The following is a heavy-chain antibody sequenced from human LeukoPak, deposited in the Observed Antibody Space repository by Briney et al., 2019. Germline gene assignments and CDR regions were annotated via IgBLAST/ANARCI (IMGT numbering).Heavy chain of an antibody. CDR3: AKWGGDGNNRWEDY. Sequence: GGSLRLSCAASGFTFSTYWMHWVRQAPGKGLVWVSQINTDGNSTTYADSVKGRFTISRDNSKNTLYLQMNSLRAEDTALYYCAKWGGDGNNRWEDYWGQGTLVTVSS. CDR1: GFTFSTYW. CDR2: INTDGNST. J-gene: IGHJ4*02. D-gene: IGHD5-24*01. V-gene: IGHV3-74*01.